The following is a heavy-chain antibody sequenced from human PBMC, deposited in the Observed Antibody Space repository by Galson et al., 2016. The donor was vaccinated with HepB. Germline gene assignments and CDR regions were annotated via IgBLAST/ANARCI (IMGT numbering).Heavy chain of an antibody. D-gene: IGHD3-16*01. CDR1: GGSISSGDYY. CDR2: IYYSGST. J-gene: IGHJ4*02. CDR3: ARGSAFGGVDN. V-gene: IGHV4-30-4*01. Sequence: TLSLTCTVSGGSISSGDYYRSWIRQPPGKGLEWIGYIYYSGSTYHCPSLKSRVTISVDTSKNQFSLKLNSVTAADTAVYYCARGSAFGGVDNWGQGTLVTVSS.